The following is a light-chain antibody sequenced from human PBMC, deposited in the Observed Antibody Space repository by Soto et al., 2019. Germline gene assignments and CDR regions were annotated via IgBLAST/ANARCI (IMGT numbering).Light chain of an antibody. V-gene: IGLV2-23*01. Sequence: QSALTQPASVSGSPGQSITISCTGTSSDVGNYNLVSWYQHHPGKAPKVVISEGSKRPSGVSHRFSGFKSGNTASLTISGLQAEDEADYHCCSYAGSNTYVFGTGTKLTVL. CDR3: CSYAGSNTYV. CDR2: EGS. J-gene: IGLJ1*01. CDR1: SSDVGNYNL.